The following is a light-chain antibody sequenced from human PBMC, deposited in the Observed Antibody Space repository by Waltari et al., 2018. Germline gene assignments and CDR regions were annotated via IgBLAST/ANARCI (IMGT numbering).Light chain of an antibody. V-gene: IGKV2-28*01. Sequence: DIVMTQSPLSLPVTPGEPASISCRSSQSLLHSNGYNYLDWYLQKPGQSPQLLIYLCSNRAAWVPDRFSGCGSGTDFTLKISRVEAEDVGVYYCMQALQTPITFGQGTRLEIK. CDR3: MQALQTPIT. CDR1: QSLLHSNGYNY. J-gene: IGKJ5*01. CDR2: LCS.